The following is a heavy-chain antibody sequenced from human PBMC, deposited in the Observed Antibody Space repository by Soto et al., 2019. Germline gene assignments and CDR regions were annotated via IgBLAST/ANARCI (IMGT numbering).Heavy chain of an antibody. D-gene: IGHD2-8*01. Sequence: PRGSLRLSCAASGFTFSDHYMGWVRQVPGKGLEWVGRSRNKANSYTTEYAASVKGRFTISRDDSMNSLFLQMNSLRTDDTAVYYCGKDQIHGAIHHPFDYLGQGTLVTVSS. CDR2: SRNKANSYTT. V-gene: IGHV3-72*01. J-gene: IGHJ4*02. CDR3: GKDQIHGAIHHPFDY. CDR1: GFTFSDHY.